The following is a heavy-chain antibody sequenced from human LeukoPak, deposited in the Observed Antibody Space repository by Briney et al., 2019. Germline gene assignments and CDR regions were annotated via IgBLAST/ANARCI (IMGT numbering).Heavy chain of an antibody. D-gene: IGHD3-3*01. CDR3: ARDRTSIFGVVTSGLDP. J-gene: IGHJ5*02. V-gene: IGHV4-4*07. CDR1: AGPISNYY. Sequence: SETLSLTCTVSAGPISNYYWSWLRHPPRTGPEWIGRIYHRGRTNYSPSIKSRVTMSVATSKKQFSLNLSSVPAADTAVYYCARDRTSIFGVVTSGLDPWGQGTLVTVSS. CDR2: IYHRGRT.